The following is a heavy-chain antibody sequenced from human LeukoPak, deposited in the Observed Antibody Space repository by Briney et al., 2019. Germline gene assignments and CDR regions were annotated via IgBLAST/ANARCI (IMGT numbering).Heavy chain of an antibody. CDR2: IQYDGSDK. J-gene: IGHJ5*02. D-gene: IGHD3-9*01. V-gene: IGHV3-30*02. Sequence: GGSLRLSCAASGFTFSSSGMHWVSQAPGKGLEWVAFIQYDGSDKYYADSVKGRFTISRDNSKNTLYLQMNSLRPEDTAVYYCARDWDPILTGYYAAGWFDPWGQGTLVTVSS. CDR1: GFTFSSSG. CDR3: ARDWDPILTGYYAAGWFDP.